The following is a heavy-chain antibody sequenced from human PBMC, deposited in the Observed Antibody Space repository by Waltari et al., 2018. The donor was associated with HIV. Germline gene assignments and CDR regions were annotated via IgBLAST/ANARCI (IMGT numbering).Heavy chain of an antibody. CDR3: ARGTRVSGWPRDNWFDP. Sequence: EVQLVESGGGLIQPGGSLRLSCAASGFTVGSNYMSWVRPARGKGLEWVSVIYSVGSTYYADSGKGRFTISRDNSKNTLYLQMNSLRAEDTAVYYCARGTRVSGWPRDNWFDPWGQGTLVTVSS. D-gene: IGHD6-19*01. V-gene: IGHV3-53*01. CDR1: GFTVGSNY. J-gene: IGHJ5*02. CDR2: IYSVGST.